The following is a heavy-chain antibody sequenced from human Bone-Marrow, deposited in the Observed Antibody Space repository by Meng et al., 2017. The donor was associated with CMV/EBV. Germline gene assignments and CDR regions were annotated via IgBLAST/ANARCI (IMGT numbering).Heavy chain of an antibody. J-gene: IGHJ5*02. CDR1: GGSVSSGSYY. D-gene: IGHD3-3*01. V-gene: IGHV4-61*01. CDR2: IYYSGST. Sequence: SETLSLTCTVSGGSVSSGSYYWSWIRQPPGKGLEWIGYIYYSGSTNYNPSLKSRVTISVDTSKNQFSLKLSAVTAADTAVYYCARVKRTITIFGVVIGDWFDPWGQGTLVTVSS. CDR3: ARVKRTITIFGVVIGDWFDP.